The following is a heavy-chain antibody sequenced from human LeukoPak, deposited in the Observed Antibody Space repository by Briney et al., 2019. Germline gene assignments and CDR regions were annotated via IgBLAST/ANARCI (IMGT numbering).Heavy chain of an antibody. D-gene: IGHD3-10*02. V-gene: IGHV3-23*01. CDR1: GFTFSSYA. Sequence: GGSLRLSCAASGFTFSSYAMGWVRQAPGKGLEWVSAISGSGGSTYYADSVKGRFTISRDNSKNTLYLQMNSLRAESTAVYYCARGRYYGRGDYFDYWGQGTLVTVSS. J-gene: IGHJ4*02. CDR3: ARGRYYGRGDYFDY. CDR2: ISGSGGST.